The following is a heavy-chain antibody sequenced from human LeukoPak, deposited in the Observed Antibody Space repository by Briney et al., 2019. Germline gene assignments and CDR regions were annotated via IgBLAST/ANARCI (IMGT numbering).Heavy chain of an antibody. CDR3: ARGAHSSSWYNYYYYMDV. D-gene: IGHD6-13*01. CDR1: GDSVSSNSAA. CDR2: TYYRSKWYN. V-gene: IGHV6-1*01. J-gene: IGHJ6*03. Sequence: SQTLSLTCAISGDSVSSNSAAWNWIRQSPSRGLEWLGRTYYRSKWYNDYAVSVKSRITINPDTSKNQFSLQLNSVTPEDTAVYYCARGAHSSSWYNYYYYMDVWGKGTTVTVSS.